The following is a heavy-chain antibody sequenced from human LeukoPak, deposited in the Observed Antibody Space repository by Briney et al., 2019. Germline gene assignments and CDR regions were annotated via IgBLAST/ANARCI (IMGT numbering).Heavy chain of an antibody. V-gene: IGHV3-30*03. CDR2: ISFDINDR. CDR3: ARDLFGVVITYWFDP. J-gene: IGHJ5*02. D-gene: IGHD3-3*01. CDR1: EFTFSKYG. Sequence: PGGSLRLSCAASEFTFSKYGMHWVRQAPGKGLEWVASISFDINDRKYAESVRGRFTISRDNSKNTLYLQMNSLRAEDTAVYYCARDLFGVVITYWFDPWGQGTLVTVSS.